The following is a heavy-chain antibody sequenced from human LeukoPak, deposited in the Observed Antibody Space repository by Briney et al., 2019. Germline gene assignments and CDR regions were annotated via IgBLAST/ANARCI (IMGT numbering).Heavy chain of an antibody. CDR1: GFTFSTYG. V-gene: IGHV3-30*02. D-gene: IGHD1-14*01. Sequence: GGSLRLSCAASGFTFSTYGMHWVRQAPGKGRVGVAFIWFDGSNIYYADSVKGRFTISRDNSKNTLYLQMNSLRAEDTAVYYCAKDCELGINRIPFDYWGQGTLVTVSS. J-gene: IGHJ4*02. CDR3: AKDCELGINRIPFDY. CDR2: IWFDGSNI.